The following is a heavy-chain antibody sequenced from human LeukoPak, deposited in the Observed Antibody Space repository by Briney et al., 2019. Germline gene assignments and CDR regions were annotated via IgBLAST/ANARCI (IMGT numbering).Heavy chain of an antibody. J-gene: IGHJ4*02. CDR3: ARELWFGEGATFDY. D-gene: IGHD3-10*01. CDR1: GYSISSGYY. CDR2: IYHSGNT. V-gene: IGHV4-38-2*02. Sequence: SETLSLTCTVSGYSISSGYYWGWIRQPPGKGLEWIGSIYHSGNTYYNPSLKSRVTISVDTSKNQFSLKLSSVTAADTAVYYCARELWFGEGATFDYWGQGTLVTVSS.